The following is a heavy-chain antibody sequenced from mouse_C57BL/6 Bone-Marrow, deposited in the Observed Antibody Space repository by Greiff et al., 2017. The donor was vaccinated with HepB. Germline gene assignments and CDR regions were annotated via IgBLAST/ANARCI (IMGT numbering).Heavy chain of an antibody. D-gene: IGHD1-1*01. CDR2: IYPGSGST. CDR3: ARDYGSSVWYFDV. V-gene: IGHV1-55*01. CDR1: GYTFTSYW. Sequence: QVQLQQSGAELVKPGASVKMSCKASGYTFTSYWITWVKQRPGQGLEWIGDIYPGSGSTNYNEKFKSKATLTVDTSSSTAYMQLSSLTSEDSAVYYCARDYGSSVWYFDVWGTGTTVTVSS. J-gene: IGHJ1*03.